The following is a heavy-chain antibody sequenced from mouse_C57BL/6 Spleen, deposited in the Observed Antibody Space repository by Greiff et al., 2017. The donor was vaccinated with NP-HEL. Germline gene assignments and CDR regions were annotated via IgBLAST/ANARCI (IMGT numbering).Heavy chain of an antibody. Sequence: QVQLQQPGAELVMPGASVKLSCKASGYTFTSYWMHWVKQRPGQGLEWIGEIDPSDSYTNYNQKFKGKSTLTVDKSSSTAYMQLSSLTSEDSAVYDCARGSSYSWCAYWGQGTLVTVSA. CDR2: IDPSDSYT. V-gene: IGHV1-69*01. CDR1: GYTFTSYW. D-gene: IGHD1-1*01. CDR3: ARGSSYSWCAY. J-gene: IGHJ3*01.